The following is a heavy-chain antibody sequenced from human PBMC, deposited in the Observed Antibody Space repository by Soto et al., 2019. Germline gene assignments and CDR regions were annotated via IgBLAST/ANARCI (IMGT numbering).Heavy chain of an antibody. CDR1: GYTFTSYA. CDR2: INAGNGNT. CDR3: ARGAIVVVVAAADY. Sequence: GASVKVSCKASGYTFTSYAMHWVRQAPGQRLEWMGWINAGNGNTKYSQKFQGRVTITRDTSASTAYMELSSLRSEDTAVYYCARGAIVVVVAAADYWGQGTLVTVSS. J-gene: IGHJ4*02. V-gene: IGHV1-3*01. D-gene: IGHD2-15*01.